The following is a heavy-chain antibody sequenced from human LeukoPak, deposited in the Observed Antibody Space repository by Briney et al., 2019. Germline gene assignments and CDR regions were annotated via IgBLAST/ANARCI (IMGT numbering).Heavy chain of an antibody. J-gene: IGHJ1*01. Sequence: GGSLRLSCAASGLTFSNYWMSWVRQAPGKGLEWVANIKQDGSEKYYVDSVKGRFAISRDNAKNSLYLQMNSLGGDDTAIYYCATYNSVNAREFQYWGQGTLVTVPS. V-gene: IGHV3-7*01. CDR2: IKQDGSEK. CDR1: GLTFSNYW. CDR3: ATYNSVNAREFQY. D-gene: IGHD5/OR15-5a*01.